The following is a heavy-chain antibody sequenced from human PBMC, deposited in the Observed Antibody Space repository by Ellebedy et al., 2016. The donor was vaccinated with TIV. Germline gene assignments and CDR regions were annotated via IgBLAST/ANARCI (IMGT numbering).Heavy chain of an antibody. CDR2: IWYDGSNK. D-gene: IGHD6-13*01. Sequence: GGSLRLSXAASGFTFSSYGMHWVRQAPGKGLEWVAVIWYDGSNKYYADSVKGRFTISRDNSKNTLYLQMNSLRAEDTAVYYCARVRQQLVPYYYYGMDVWGQGTTVTVSS. CDR3: ARVRQQLVPYYYYGMDV. CDR1: GFTFSSYG. V-gene: IGHV3-33*01. J-gene: IGHJ6*02.